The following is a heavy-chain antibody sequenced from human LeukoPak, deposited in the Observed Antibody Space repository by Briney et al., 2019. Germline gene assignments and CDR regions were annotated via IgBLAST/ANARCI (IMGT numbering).Heavy chain of an antibody. CDR1: GGSFSGYY. CDR2: ISHSGST. D-gene: IGHD2/OR15-2a*01. Sequence: SETLSLTCAVYGGSFSGYYWSWIRQPPGKGLEWIGEISHSGSTNYNPSLKSRVTISVDTSKNQFSLKLSSVTAADTAVYYCARLERIYYYYGMDVWGQGTTVTVSS. V-gene: IGHV4-34*01. CDR3: ARLERIYYYYGMDV. J-gene: IGHJ6*02.